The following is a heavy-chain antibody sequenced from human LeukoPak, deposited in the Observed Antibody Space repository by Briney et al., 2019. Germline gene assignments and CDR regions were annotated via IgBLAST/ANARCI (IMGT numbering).Heavy chain of an antibody. V-gene: IGHV3-21*01. CDR2: ISTSSSHT. J-gene: IGHJ1*01. CDR1: GFSFSSYT. Sequence: GGSLRLSCAVSGFSFSSYTMNWVRQAPGKGLEWGSTISTSSSHTYYADSVKGRFTISRDNAKNSLYLQMNSLRVEDTAVYYCTSWGDTTAEYFQRWGQGTLVTVSS. CDR3: TSWGDTTAEYFQR. D-gene: IGHD2-21*02.